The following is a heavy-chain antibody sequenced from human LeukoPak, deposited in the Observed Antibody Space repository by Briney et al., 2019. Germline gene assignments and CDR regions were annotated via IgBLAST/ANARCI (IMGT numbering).Heavy chain of an antibody. V-gene: IGHV3-43*01. Sequence: GSLRLSCAASGFTFDDYTMHWVRQAPGKGLEWVSLISWDGGSTYYADSVKGRFTISRDNSKNSLYLQMNSLRAEDTAVYYCARENSVGATNHWGQGTLVTVSS. CDR2: ISWDGGST. D-gene: IGHD1-26*01. CDR3: ARENSVGATNH. CDR1: GFTFDDYT. J-gene: IGHJ5*02.